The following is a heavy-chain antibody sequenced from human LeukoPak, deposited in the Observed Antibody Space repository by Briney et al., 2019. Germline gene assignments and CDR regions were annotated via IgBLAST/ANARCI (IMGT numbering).Heavy chain of an antibody. Sequence: PGGSLRLSCTAYGFTFSTYWMHWVRQAPGKGLVWVSLIDTDGSSTPYADSVKGRFTISRDNAKDTLYLQMNSLRAEDTAVYYCARVGGSSDFDYWGQGTLVTVSS. CDR1: GFTFSTYW. D-gene: IGHD3-10*01. J-gene: IGHJ4*02. V-gene: IGHV3-74*01. CDR3: ARVGGSSDFDY. CDR2: IDTDGSST.